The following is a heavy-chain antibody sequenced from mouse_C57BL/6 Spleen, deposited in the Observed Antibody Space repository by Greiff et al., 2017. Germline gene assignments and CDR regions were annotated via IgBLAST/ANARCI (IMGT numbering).Heavy chain of an antibody. CDR2: IDPENGDT. D-gene: IGHD2-1*01. CDR1: GFNIKDDY. Sequence: EVHLVESGAELVRPGASVKLSCTASGFNIKDDYMHWVKQRPEQGLEWIGWIDPENGDTEYASKFQGKATITADTSSNTAYLQLSSLTSEDTAVDYCTTRVTNSYYAMDYWGQGTSVTVSS. J-gene: IGHJ4*01. V-gene: IGHV14-4*01. CDR3: TTRVTNSYYAMDY.